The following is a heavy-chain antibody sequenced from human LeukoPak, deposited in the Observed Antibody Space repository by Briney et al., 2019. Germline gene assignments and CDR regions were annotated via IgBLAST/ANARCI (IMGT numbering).Heavy chain of an antibody. Sequence: GTLRLSCAASGFTFNNYGMRWVRQPPGKGLEWIGEIRHTGSTNYNPSLESRVTISIDTSKRHFSLKLTSVTAADTAVYYCVRLGRAAGFYFFDYWGQGSLVTVSS. D-gene: IGHD6-13*01. CDR2: IRHTGST. CDR1: GFTFNNYG. CDR3: VRLGRAAGFYFFDY. V-gene: IGHV4-34*01. J-gene: IGHJ4*02.